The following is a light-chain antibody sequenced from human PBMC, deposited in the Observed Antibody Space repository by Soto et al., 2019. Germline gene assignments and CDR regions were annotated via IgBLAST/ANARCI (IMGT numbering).Light chain of an antibody. CDR1: QSVSTN. J-gene: IGKJ1*01. Sequence: EIVMTQSPATLSVSPGERATLSCRASQSVSTNLAWYHQKPGQAPRLLIYGASTRATDIPARFSGSGSGTEFTLTISSLQSEDVAVYYCQQYNSWPPWAFGQGTKVQI. CDR2: GAS. V-gene: IGKV3-15*01. CDR3: QQYNSWPPWA.